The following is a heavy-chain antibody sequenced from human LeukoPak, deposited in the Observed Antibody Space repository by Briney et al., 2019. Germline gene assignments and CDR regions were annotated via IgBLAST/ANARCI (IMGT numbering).Heavy chain of an antibody. CDR1: GGSISSYY. J-gene: IGHJ5*02. CDR2: IYYSGST. V-gene: IGHV4-59*01. D-gene: IGHD6-6*01. CDR3: ARGTYSSSSRASHWFDP. Sequence: ASETLSLTCTVSGGSISSYYWSWIRQPPGKGLEWIGYIYYSGSTNYNPSLKSRVTISVDTSKNQFSLKLSSVTAADTAVYYCARGTYSSSSRASHWFDPWGQGTLVTVSS.